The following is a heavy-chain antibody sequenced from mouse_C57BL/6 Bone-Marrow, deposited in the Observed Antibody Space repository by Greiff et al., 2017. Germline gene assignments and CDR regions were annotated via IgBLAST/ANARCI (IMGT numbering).Heavy chain of an antibody. CDR1: GFTFTDYY. V-gene: IGHV1-36*01. CDR3: ARSSYYGSIDY. Sequence: EVQLQQSGAELARPGPSVKISCKASGFTFTDYYMHWVKQSHGKSLEWIGLVYPYNGGTSYNQKFKGKATLTVDTSSSTAYMELNSLTSEDSAVYYCARSSYYGSIDYWGQGTTLTVSS. J-gene: IGHJ2*01. CDR2: VYPYNGGT. D-gene: IGHD1-1*01.